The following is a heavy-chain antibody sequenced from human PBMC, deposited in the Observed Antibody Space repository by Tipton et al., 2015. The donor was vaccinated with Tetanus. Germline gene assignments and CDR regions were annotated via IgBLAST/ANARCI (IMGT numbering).Heavy chain of an antibody. J-gene: IGHJ4*02. CDR1: GDSASSNSAA. V-gene: IGHV6-1*01. Sequence: GLVKPSQTLSLTCAISGDSASSNSAAWNWIRQSPSRGLEWLGRTYYRSKWYNDYAVSVKSRITINPDTSKNQFSLQLNSVTPEDTAVYYCAREENLSGSYDPLWFDYWGQGTLVTVSS. CDR2: TYYRSKWYN. D-gene: IGHD1-26*01. CDR3: AREENLSGSYDPLWFDY.